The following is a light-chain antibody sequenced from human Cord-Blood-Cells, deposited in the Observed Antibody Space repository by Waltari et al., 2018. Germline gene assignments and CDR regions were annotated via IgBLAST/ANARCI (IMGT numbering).Light chain of an antibody. CDR3: AAWDDSLSGL. CDR2: RNN. J-gene: IGLJ3*02. Sequence: QSVLTQPPSASGTPGQRVTISCSGSSSNIRSNYVYWYQQLPGPAPKLLIYRNNQRPSGVPDRFSGSKSGTSASLAISGLRSEDEADYYCAAWDDSLSGLFGGGTKLTVL. V-gene: IGLV1-47*01. CDR1: SSNIRSNY.